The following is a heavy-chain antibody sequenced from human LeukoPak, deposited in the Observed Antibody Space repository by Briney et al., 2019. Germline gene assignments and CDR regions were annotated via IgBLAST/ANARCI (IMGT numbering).Heavy chain of an antibody. J-gene: IGHJ4*02. CDR3: ARRRVHQPLDY. Sequence: ASVKVSCKASGYTFTSYYMHWVRQAPGQGLEWMGIINPSGGSTSYAQKFQGRVTMTRDTSKNQFSLKLSSVTAADTAVYYCARRRVHQPLDYWGQGTLVTVSS. V-gene: IGHV1-46*01. CDR2: INPSGGST. CDR1: GYTFTSYY. D-gene: IGHD2-2*01.